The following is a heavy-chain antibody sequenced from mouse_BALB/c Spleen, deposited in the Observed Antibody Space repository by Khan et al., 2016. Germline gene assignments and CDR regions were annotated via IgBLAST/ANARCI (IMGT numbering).Heavy chain of an antibody. D-gene: IGHD4-1*01. CDR2: ILPGSGST. CDR1: GYTFSSYW. CDR3: APGTRRAWFAY. J-gene: IGHJ3*01. V-gene: IGHV1-9*01. Sequence: QVQLQQSGTELMKPGASVKISCKATGYTFSSYWIEWVKQRPGHGLEWIGDILPGSGSTNYNERFKGKATFTADTSSNTAYMQLSSLTSEDSAGYYCAPGTRRAWFAYWGQGTLVTVSA.